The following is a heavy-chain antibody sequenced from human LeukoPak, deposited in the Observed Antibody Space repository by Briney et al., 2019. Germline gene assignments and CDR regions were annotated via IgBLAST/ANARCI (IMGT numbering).Heavy chain of an antibody. CDR3: AKLTAWLEHC. CDR2: INSDGSTT. V-gene: IGHV3-74*03. Sequence: GGSLKLSCAASGLTLSSNWMRWVRQAPGKGLVWVSRINSDGSTTKYAVSAKSRFTISRDNAKNTLYLQMNSLGAEDTAVYYCAKLTAWLEHCWGRGTLVTVSS. CDR1: GLTLSSNW. J-gene: IGHJ4*02. D-gene: IGHD3-3*02.